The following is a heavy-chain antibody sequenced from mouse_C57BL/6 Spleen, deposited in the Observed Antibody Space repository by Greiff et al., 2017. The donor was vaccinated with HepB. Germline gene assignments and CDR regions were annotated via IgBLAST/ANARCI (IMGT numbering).Heavy chain of an antibody. V-gene: IGHV1-59*01. CDR1: GYTFTSYW. CDR3: ARDVSSPSWFAY. CDR2: IDPSDSYT. J-gene: IGHJ3*01. Sequence: QVQLQQPGAELVWPGTSVKLSCKASGYTFTSYWMHWVKQRPGQGLEWIVVIDPSDSYTNYNQKFKGKATLTVDTSSSTAYMQLSSLTSEDSAVYYCARDVSSPSWFAYWGQGTLVTVSA. D-gene: IGHD1-1*01.